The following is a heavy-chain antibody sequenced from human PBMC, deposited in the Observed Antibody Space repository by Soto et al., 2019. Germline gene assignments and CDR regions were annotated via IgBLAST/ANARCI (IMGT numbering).Heavy chain of an antibody. J-gene: IGHJ6*02. Sequence: PWETLSLTCSVSGGSINRSSYYWGWIRQPPGKGLEWVGNMYYSGRTFYNPSLKSRVTISVDTSKNQFSLKLRSVTAADMGVYYCARGVVPDVWGQGTTVTVSS. D-gene: IGHD6-6*01. V-gene: IGHV4-39*01. CDR3: ARGVVPDV. CDR2: MYYSGRT. CDR1: GGSINRSSYY.